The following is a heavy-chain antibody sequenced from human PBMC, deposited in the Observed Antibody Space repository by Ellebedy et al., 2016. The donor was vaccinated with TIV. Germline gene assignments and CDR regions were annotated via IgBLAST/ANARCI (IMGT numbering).Heavy chain of an antibody. V-gene: IGHV3-11*01. CDR1: GFTVSSKY. D-gene: IGHD6-13*01. Sequence: GGSLRLSCAASGFTVSSKYMSWMRQAPGKGLECVSYISSSGSPIFYADSVKGRFTISRDNAKNSLYLQMNSLTVDDTAFYYCARDLRQYSSSWYPWGQGTLVTVSS. CDR3: ARDLRQYSSSWYP. CDR2: ISSSGSPI. J-gene: IGHJ5*02.